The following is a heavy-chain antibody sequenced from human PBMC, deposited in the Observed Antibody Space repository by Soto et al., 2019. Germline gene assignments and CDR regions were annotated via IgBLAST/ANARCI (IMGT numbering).Heavy chain of an antibody. V-gene: IGHV4-39*01. Sequence: QLQLQESGPGLVKPSETLSLTCTVSGGSISSSSYYWGWIRQPPGKGLEWIGSIYYSGSTYYNPSLKCRVTISVDTSKNQFSLKLSSVTAADTAVYYCARVRLVVVATTEKTLDYWGQGTLVTVAA. CDR2: IYYSGST. J-gene: IGHJ4*02. D-gene: IGHD2-15*01. CDR1: GGSISSSSYY. CDR3: ARVRLVVVATTEKTLDY.